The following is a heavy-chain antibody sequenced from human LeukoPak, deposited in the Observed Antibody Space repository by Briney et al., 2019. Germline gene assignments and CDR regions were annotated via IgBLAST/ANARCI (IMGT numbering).Heavy chain of an antibody. CDR2: IYTSGST. D-gene: IGHD3-10*01. CDR1: GGSISSYY. V-gene: IGHV4-4*07. Sequence: SETLSLTCTISGGSISSYYWSWIRQPAGKGLEWIGRIYTSGSTNYNPSLKSRVTMSVDTSKNQFSLKLSSVTAADTAVYYCARDLERNYYGSGSYYFHDYWGQRTLVTVSS. CDR3: ARDLERNYYGSGSYYFHDY. J-gene: IGHJ4*02.